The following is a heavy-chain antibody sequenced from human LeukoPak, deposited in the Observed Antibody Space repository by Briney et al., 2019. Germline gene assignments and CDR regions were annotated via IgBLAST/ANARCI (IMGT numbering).Heavy chain of an antibody. CDR2: TYYRSKWYN. J-gene: IGHJ4*02. CDR1: GDSVSSNSAA. Sequence: SQTLSLTCAISGDSVSSNSAAWNWIRQSPSRGLEWLGRTYYRSKWYNEYAVSVKSRIIINPDTSKNQFSLQLSSVTPEDTAVYYCARNPGLISELDYWGQGTLVTVSS. D-gene: IGHD1-26*01. CDR3: ARNPGLISELDY. V-gene: IGHV6-1*01.